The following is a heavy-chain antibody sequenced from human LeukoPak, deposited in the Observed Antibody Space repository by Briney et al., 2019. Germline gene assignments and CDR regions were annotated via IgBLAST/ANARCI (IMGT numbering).Heavy chain of an antibody. D-gene: IGHD1-26*01. V-gene: IGHV3-21*01. J-gene: IGHJ6*03. CDR3: ARAYSGTYGLGYYYMDV. CDR2: ISSSSSYI. CDR1: GFTFSSYW. Sequence: GGSLRLSCAASGFTFSSYWMNWVRQAPGKGLEWVSSISSSSSYIYYADSVKGRFTISRDNAKKSLYLQMNSLRAEDTAVYYCARAYSGTYGLGYYYMDVWGKGTTVTVSS.